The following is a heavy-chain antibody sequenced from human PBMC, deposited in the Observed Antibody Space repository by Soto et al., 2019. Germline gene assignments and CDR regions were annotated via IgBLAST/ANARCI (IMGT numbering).Heavy chain of an antibody. V-gene: IGHV1-69*12. D-gene: IGHD3-22*01. Sequence: QVQLVQSGAEVKKPGSSVKVSCKASGGTFSSYGISWVRQAPGQGLEWMGGTIPNFGTAHDALKFQGRVTISADEYKSTAYMELRSLRYEDTAVYYCARISSESSSYYLDYWGQGTPVTVSS. J-gene: IGHJ4*02. CDR2: TIPNFGTA. CDR3: ARISSESSSYYLDY. CDR1: GGTFSSYG.